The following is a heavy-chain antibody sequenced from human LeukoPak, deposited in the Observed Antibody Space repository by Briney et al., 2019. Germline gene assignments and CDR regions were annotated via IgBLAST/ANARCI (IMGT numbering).Heavy chain of an antibody. V-gene: IGHV3-11*05. CDR3: ARDGRAVAGIRPPDY. Sequence: PGGSLRLSCAASGFTFSDYYMSYIRQAPGKGLEWVSYISSGSSYTSYADSVKGRFTISRDNAKNSLFLQMNSLRVEDTAVYYCARDGRAVAGIRPPDYWGQGILVTVS. D-gene: IGHD6-19*01. J-gene: IGHJ4*02. CDR1: GFTFSDYY. CDR2: ISSGSSYT.